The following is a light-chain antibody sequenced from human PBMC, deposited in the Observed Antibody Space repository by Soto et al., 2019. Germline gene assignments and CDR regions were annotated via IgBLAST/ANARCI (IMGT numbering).Light chain of an antibody. J-gene: IGKJ5*01. CDR1: QSVSGN. Sequence: EIVMTQSPATLSVSPGERATLSCRASQSVSGNLAWYQQKPGQAPSLLIYGASTRATGLPARFSGSGSGTEFTLTISSLQSEDFAVYYCQQYNNRLITFGQGTRLEIK. CDR2: GAS. CDR3: QQYNNRLIT. V-gene: IGKV3-15*01.